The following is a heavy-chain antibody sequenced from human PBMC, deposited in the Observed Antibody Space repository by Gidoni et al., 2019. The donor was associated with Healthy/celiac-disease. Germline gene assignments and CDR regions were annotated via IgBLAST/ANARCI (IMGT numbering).Heavy chain of an antibody. CDR1: GFSFTSSA. J-gene: IGHJ6*02. CDR3: AADLHYDFWSGYFAHYSYYGMDV. Sequence: QMQLVQSGPEVKKPGTSVKVSCKASGFSFTSSAVQWVRQARGQRLEWIGRIAVGSGNTNYAQKFQERVTMTRDMSTSTAYMELRSLRSEDTAVYYCAADLHYDFWSGYFAHYSYYGMDVWGQGTTVTVSS. V-gene: IGHV1-58*01. D-gene: IGHD3-3*01. CDR2: IAVGSGNT.